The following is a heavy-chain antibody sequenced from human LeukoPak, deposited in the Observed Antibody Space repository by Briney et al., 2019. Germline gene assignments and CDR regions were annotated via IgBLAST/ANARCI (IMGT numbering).Heavy chain of an antibody. CDR3: ARDYEGGNYFDY. CDR2: ISAYNGNT. D-gene: IGHD1-26*01. Sequence: ASVKVSCKASGYTFTSYGISWVRQAPGQGLEWMGWISAYNGNTNYAQKLQGRVTMTTDTSTSTAYKELRSLRSDDTAVYYCARDYEGGNYFDYWGQGTLVTVSS. J-gene: IGHJ4*02. V-gene: IGHV1-18*01. CDR1: GYTFTSYG.